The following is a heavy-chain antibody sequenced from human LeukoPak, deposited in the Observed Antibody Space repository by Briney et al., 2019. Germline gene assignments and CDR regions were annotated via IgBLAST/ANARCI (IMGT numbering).Heavy chain of an antibody. J-gene: IGHJ4*02. D-gene: IGHD3-22*01. CDR2: IRYDGSNK. CDR1: GFTFSSYG. CDR3: ARKGRATSYYDSSGYYYLDY. V-gene: IGHV3-33*01. Sequence: GGSLRLSCAASGFTFSSYGMHWVRQAPGKGLEWVAVIRYDGSNKYYADSVKGRFTISRDNSKNTLYLQMNSLRAEDTAVYYCARKGRATSYYDSSGYYYLDYWGQGTLVTVSS.